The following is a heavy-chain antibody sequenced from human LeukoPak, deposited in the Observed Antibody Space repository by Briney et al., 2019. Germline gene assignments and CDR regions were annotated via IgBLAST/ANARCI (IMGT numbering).Heavy chain of an antibody. CDR3: ARHGLYLRVVTQDWFDS. CDR1: GGSITNNF. CDR2: ISSSGTT. V-gene: IGHV4-59*08. Sequence: SETLSLTCTVSGGSITNNFWTWIRQAPGKRLEWIGYISSSGTTNYNPSVKSRVILSVDTSKNQFSLRLSSVTAADTAVYFCARHGLYLRVVTQDWFDSWGQGTLVTVSS. J-gene: IGHJ5*01. D-gene: IGHD2-21*02.